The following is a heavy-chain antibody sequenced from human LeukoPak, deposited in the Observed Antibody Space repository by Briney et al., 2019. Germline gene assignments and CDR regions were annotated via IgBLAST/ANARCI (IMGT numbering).Heavy chain of an antibody. D-gene: IGHD1-26*01. CDR1: GFTFDDYA. Sequence: GGSLRLSCAASGFTFDDYAMHWVRQAPGKGLEWVSGISWNSGSIGYADSVKGRFTTSRDNAKNSLYLQMNSLRAEDTALYYCAKDIVRSTYYYYGMDVWGQGTTVTVSS. J-gene: IGHJ6*02. CDR3: AKDIVRSTYYYYGMDV. CDR2: ISWNSGSI. V-gene: IGHV3-9*01.